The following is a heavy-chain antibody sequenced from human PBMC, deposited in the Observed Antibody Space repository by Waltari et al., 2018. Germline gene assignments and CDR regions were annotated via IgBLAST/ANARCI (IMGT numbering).Heavy chain of an antibody. V-gene: IGHV6-1*01. CDR1: GASVSSQRSA. CDR3: ARDLGNYYYYMDV. J-gene: IGHJ6*03. CDR2: TYYRSKWYN. Sequence: QVQLQQSGPGLVKPSQTLSLTCAISGASVSSQRSAWNWSRPSPSRGLEWLGRTYYRSKWYNDYAVSVKSRITINPDTSKNQFSLQLNSVTPEDTAVYYCARDLGNYYYYMDVWGKGTTVTISS.